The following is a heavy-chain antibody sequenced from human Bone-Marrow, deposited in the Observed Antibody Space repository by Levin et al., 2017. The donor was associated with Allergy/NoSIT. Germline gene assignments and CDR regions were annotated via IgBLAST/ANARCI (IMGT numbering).Heavy chain of an antibody. CDR3: ARDPKGSGYYYYYMDV. J-gene: IGHJ6*03. Sequence: GGSLRLSCGASGFTLSSFAIHWVRQAPGKGLESVSGISRNGDSTYYANSVKGRFTISRDNSKNTVYLHMGSLTVEDMAVYYCARDPKGSGYYYYYMDVWGQGTTVTVSS. CDR2: ISRNGDST. V-gene: IGHV3-64*01. CDR1: GFTLSSFA.